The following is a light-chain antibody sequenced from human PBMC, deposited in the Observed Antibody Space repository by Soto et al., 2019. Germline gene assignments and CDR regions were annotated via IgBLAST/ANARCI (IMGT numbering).Light chain of an antibody. CDR1: SSDIGAYNY. V-gene: IGLV2-14*01. CDR2: AVN. J-gene: IGLJ2*01. CDR3: NSYTNSDTVI. Sequence: QSALTQAASVSGSPGQAITISCTATSSDIGAYNYVSWHQQRPGKAPKVLLYAVNNRPSWISDRFSDSKSGNTASLTISGLQAEDGAVYYCNSYTNSDTVIFGGGTKLTVL.